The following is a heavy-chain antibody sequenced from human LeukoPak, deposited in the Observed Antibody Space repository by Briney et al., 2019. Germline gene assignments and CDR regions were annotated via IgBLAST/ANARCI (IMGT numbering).Heavy chain of an antibody. Sequence: PSETLSLTCTVSGGSISSYYWSWIRQPAGKGLEWIGRIYTSGSTNYNPSLKSRVTMSVDTSKNQFSLKLGSVTAADTAVYYCAREWYALSMDYYYYYMDVWGKGTTVTVSS. CDR1: GGSISSYY. D-gene: IGHD2-15*01. J-gene: IGHJ6*03. CDR2: IYTSGST. CDR3: AREWYALSMDYYYYYMDV. V-gene: IGHV4-4*07.